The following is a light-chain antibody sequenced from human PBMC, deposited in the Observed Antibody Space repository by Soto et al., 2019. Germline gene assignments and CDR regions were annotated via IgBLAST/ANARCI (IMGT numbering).Light chain of an antibody. Sequence: EIEMTQSPATLSVSPGERATLSCRASQTVSSKLAWYQQKPGQAPRLLIYGASTRATAFPARFSGSGSGTEFTLTISSLQSEDFAVYYCQQYNNWPLTFGGGTKVEIK. CDR2: GAS. V-gene: IGKV3-15*01. CDR1: QTVSSK. CDR3: QQYNNWPLT. J-gene: IGKJ4*02.